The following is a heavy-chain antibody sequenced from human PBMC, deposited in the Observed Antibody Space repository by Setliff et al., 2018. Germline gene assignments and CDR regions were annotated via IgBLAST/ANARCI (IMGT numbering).Heavy chain of an antibody. D-gene: IGHD2-2*01. Sequence: GGSLRLSCAASGFTLSSYGMHWVRQAPGKGLEWMAFIGFDGNEKQYADSVKGRLAISRDNSKNTLYVQMNSLTAGDTAVYYCARDQDGRGPAADYWGQGTLVTVSS. CDR1: GFTLSSYG. V-gene: IGHV3-30*02. CDR2: IGFDGNEK. CDR3: ARDQDGRGPAADY. J-gene: IGHJ4*02.